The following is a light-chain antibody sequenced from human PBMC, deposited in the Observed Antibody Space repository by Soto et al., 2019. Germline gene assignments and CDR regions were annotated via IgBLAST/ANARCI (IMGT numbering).Light chain of an antibody. J-gene: IGKJ5*01. Sequence: IVLTRSPTNLSLSPGEMAAPFCRASQSVSSYLAWYQHKPGQAPRLLIYGTSSRATGIPDRFSGSGSGTDFTLTISRLEPEDFAVYYCQQYGSSITFGQGTRLEIK. CDR3: QQYGSSIT. V-gene: IGKV3-20*01. CDR1: QSVSSY. CDR2: GTS.